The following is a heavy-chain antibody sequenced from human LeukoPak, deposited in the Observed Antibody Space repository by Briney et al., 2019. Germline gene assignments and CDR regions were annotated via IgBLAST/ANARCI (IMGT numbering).Heavy chain of an antibody. D-gene: IGHD1-26*01. CDR2: IYPGDSDT. J-gene: IGHJ4*02. V-gene: IGHV5-51*01. CDR1: GYSFTSYW. Sequence: GESLQISCKGSGYSFTSYWIGWVRQMPGKGLEWMGIIYPGDSDTRYSPSFQGQVTISADKSTSTAYLQWSSLKASDTAMYYCASPSGDYSGSWGFDYWGQGTLVTVSS. CDR3: ASPSGDYSGSWGFDY.